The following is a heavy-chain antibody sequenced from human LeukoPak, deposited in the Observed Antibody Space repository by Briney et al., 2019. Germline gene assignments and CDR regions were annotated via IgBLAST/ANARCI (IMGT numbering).Heavy chain of an antibody. CDR3: ARESVVVVAPNYYYYMDV. D-gene: IGHD2-15*01. V-gene: IGHV3-7*01. Sequence: GGSLRLSCAASGFTFSSYWMSWVPQAPGKELEWVANIKQDGSEKYYVDSVKGRFTISRDNAKNSLYLQMNSLRAEDTAVYYCARESVVVVAPNYYYYMDVWGKGTTVTVSS. J-gene: IGHJ6*03. CDR1: GFTFSSYW. CDR2: IKQDGSEK.